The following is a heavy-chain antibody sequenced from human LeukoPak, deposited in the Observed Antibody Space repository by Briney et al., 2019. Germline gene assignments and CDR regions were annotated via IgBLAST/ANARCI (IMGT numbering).Heavy chain of an antibody. CDR2: ISYDGSNK. Sequence: PGGSLRLSCAASGFTFSSYGMHWVRQAPGKGLEWVAVISYDGSNKYYADSVKGRFTISRDNSKNTLYLQMNSLRAEDTAVYYRAKDMYYDFWSGYDLDYWGQGTLVTVSS. CDR1: GFTFSSYG. J-gene: IGHJ4*02. CDR3: AKDMYYDFWSGYDLDY. D-gene: IGHD3-3*01. V-gene: IGHV3-30*18.